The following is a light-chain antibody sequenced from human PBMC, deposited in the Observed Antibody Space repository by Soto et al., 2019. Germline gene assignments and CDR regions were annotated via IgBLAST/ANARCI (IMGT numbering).Light chain of an antibody. J-gene: IGKJ1*01. V-gene: IGKV3-15*01. CDR1: QTVTRN. CDR2: GAS. CDR3: QQYNNWPPAT. Sequence: EIVMTQSPASLSVSPGERATLSCRASQTVTRNLAWYQQKPGQAPRLLIYGASTRAAGIPARCSGSGSGTEFTLTISSLQSEDSAVYYCQQYNNWPPATFGQGTKVEIK.